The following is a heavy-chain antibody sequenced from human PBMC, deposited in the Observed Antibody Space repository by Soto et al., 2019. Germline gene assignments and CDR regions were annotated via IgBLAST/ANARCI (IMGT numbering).Heavy chain of an antibody. Sequence: EVQLLESGGGLVQPGGSLRLSCAASGFTFSSYSMNWVRQAPGKGLEWVSYISSSSSTIYYADSVKGRFTISRDNAKNSLYLQMNSLRDEDTAVYYCARNDIVVVPATPYYYYYGMDVWGQGTTVTVSS. CDR1: GFTFSSYS. J-gene: IGHJ6*02. D-gene: IGHD2-2*01. CDR3: ARNDIVVVPATPYYYYYGMDV. V-gene: IGHV3-48*02. CDR2: ISSSSSTI.